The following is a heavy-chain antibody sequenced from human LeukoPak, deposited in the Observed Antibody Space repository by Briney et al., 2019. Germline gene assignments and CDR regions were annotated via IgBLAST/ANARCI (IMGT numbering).Heavy chain of an antibody. CDR1: GFTFSSYW. CDR3: ASLNGDYGD. J-gene: IGHJ4*02. Sequence: QAGGSLRLPCAASGFTFSSYWMHWVRQAPGRGLVWVSRINSDGSSTSYADSVKGRFTISRDNAKNTLYLQMNSLRAEDTAVYYCASLNGDYGDWGQGTLVTVSS. CDR2: INSDGSST. D-gene: IGHD4-17*01. V-gene: IGHV3-74*01.